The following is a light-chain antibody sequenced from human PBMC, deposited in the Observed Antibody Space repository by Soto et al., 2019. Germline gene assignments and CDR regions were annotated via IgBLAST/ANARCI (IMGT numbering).Light chain of an antibody. CDR3: QQLNSYPIT. Sequence: DIQMTQSPSSVAASVGDRVTITCRASQGVGNWLAWYQQRPGKAPRLLIYGASTLQSGVPSTFSGSGSGTDFTLTISSLQPEDFATYYCQQLNSYPITFGGGTKVDIK. J-gene: IGKJ4*01. CDR2: GAS. V-gene: IGKV1-12*01. CDR1: QGVGNW.